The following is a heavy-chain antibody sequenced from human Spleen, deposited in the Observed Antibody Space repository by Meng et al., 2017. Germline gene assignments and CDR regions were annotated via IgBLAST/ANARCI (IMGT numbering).Heavy chain of an antibody. CDR2: IYRSGAT. CDR3: ARIHRGSYGWFDP. V-gene: IGHV4-38-2*02. CDR1: GYSISSGYY. Sequence: SETLSLTCTVSGYSISSGYYWGWSRQVPGKGREYIGNIYRSGATYYNPSLKSRVTFSVDTSKNQFSLNLSSVTAADTAVYYCARIHRGSYGWFDPWGQGTLVTVSS. D-gene: IGHD1-26*01. J-gene: IGHJ5*02.